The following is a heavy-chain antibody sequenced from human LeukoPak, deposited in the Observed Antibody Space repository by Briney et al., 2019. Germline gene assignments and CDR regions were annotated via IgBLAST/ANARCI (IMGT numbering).Heavy chain of an antibody. V-gene: IGHV1-8*02. CDR1: GGTFSSYT. CDR2: MNPNSGNT. CDR3: ARVRARYSSSYARGFDP. Sequence: GASVKVSCKASGGTFSSYTINWVRQATGQGLEWMGWMNPNSGNTGYAQKFQGRVTMTRNTSISTAYMELSSLRSEDTAVYYCARVRARYSSSYARGFDPWGQGTLVTVSS. D-gene: IGHD6-13*01. J-gene: IGHJ5*02.